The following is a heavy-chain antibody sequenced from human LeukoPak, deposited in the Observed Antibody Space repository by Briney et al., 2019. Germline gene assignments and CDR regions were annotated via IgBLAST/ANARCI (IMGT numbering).Heavy chain of an antibody. J-gene: IGHJ4*02. CDR1: GFTFDDYA. Sequence: GRSLRLSCAASGFTFDDYAMHWVRQAPGKGLEWVSGISWNSGSIGYADSVKGRFTISRDNAKNSLYLQMNSLRAEDTALYYCAKGKTYYYDSSGYGAPGDYWGQGTLVTVSS. CDR2: ISWNSGSI. CDR3: AKGKTYYYDSSGYGAPGDY. V-gene: IGHV3-9*01. D-gene: IGHD3-22*01.